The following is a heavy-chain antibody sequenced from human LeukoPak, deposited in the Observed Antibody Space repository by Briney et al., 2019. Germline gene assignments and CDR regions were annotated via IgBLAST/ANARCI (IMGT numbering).Heavy chain of an antibody. D-gene: IGHD6-19*01. CDR2: IIPIFGTA. CDR3: ARAGKYSSGWSDAFDI. Sequence: ASVKVSCKASGGTFSSYAISWVRQAPGQGLERMGGIIPIFGTANYAQKFQGRVTITTDESTSTAYMELSSLRSEDTAVYYCARAGKYSSGWSDAFDIWGQGTMVTVSS. V-gene: IGHV1-69*05. J-gene: IGHJ3*02. CDR1: GGTFSSYA.